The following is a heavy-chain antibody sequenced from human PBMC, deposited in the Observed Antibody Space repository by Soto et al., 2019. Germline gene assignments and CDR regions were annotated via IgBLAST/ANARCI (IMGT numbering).Heavy chain of an antibody. CDR2: ISHDGRIK. CDR3: ASFGVVNGDFDI. D-gene: IGHD3-3*01. V-gene: IGHV3-30*04. J-gene: IGHJ3*02. CDR1: EFTFNRHA. Sequence: PGGSLRLSCAASEFTFNRHAMHWVRQAPGKGLEWVAVISHDGRIKYYADSVKGRFTISRDNSMNTLDLQMNSLRAEDMAVYYCASFGVVNGDFDICGQGTMVTVSS.